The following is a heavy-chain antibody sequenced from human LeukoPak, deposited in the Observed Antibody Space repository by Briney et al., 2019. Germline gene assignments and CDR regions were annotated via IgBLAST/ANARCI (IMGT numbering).Heavy chain of an antibody. D-gene: IGHD5-18*01. CDR1: GYSISSGYY. Sequence: SETLSLTCSVSGYSISSGYYWGWIRQPPGRGQEWIGSIYYTGGTLYNPSLKSRVSMSVDTSTNQFSLKLTSVTAADTAVYYCARDRTGRNTAQDDYWGQGTLVTVSS. CDR3: ARDRTGRNTAQDDY. CDR2: IYYTGGT. V-gene: IGHV4-38-2*02. J-gene: IGHJ4*02.